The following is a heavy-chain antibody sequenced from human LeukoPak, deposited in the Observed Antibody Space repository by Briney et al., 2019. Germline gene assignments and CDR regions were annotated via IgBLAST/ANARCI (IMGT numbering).Heavy chain of an antibody. V-gene: IGHV4-59*08. CDR2: IYYSGST. Sequence: SETLSLTCTVSGGSISSYYWSWIRQPPGKGPEWIGYIYYSGSTNYSPSLKSRVTISVDASKNQFSLKLSSVTAADTAVYYCARLSYDTSGYWPDYFDYWGQGTLVTVSS. D-gene: IGHD3-22*01. J-gene: IGHJ4*02. CDR3: ARLSYDTSGYWPDYFDY. CDR1: GGSISSYY.